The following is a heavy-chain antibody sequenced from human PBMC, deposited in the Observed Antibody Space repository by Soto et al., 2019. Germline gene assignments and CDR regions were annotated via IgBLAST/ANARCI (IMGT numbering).Heavy chain of an antibody. Sequence: EVQLLESGGALVQPGGSLRLSCAASGFTFSSNAMTWVRQAPGKGLEWVSSISGSGDSTYYADSVKGWFTISRDNSKNTLFLLMDSLRAEDTAVYYCARDSDNGGDSLLYYGMDVWGQGTTVTVSS. CDR1: GFTFSSNA. CDR3: ARDSDNGGDSLLYYGMDV. D-gene: IGHD2-21*02. V-gene: IGHV3-23*01. CDR2: ISGSGDST. J-gene: IGHJ6*02.